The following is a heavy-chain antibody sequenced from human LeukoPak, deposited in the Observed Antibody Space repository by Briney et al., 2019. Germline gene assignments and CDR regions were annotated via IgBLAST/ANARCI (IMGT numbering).Heavy chain of an antibody. CDR2: ISGTSGII. J-gene: IGHJ4*02. CDR3: AKRLGDPRAFDY. D-gene: IGHD2-21*02. CDR1: GFTFSNYA. Sequence: GGSLRLSCAASGFTFSNYAMSWVRQAPGKGLEWVSGISGTSGIINYAAPVKGRFTISRDNSKNTLYLQMNSLRVDDMAVYYCAKRLGDPRAFDYWGQGTLVTVSS. V-gene: IGHV3-23*01.